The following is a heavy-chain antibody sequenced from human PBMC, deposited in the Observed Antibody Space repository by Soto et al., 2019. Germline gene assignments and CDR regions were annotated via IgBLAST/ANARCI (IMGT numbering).Heavy chain of an antibody. D-gene: IGHD3-16*01. CDR3: TSLDSDYGQFDY. J-gene: IGHJ4*02. CDR1: GFTFTGAW. Sequence: GGSLRLSCEASGFTFTGAWMNWVRQAPGKGLEWVGRIRSKTDGGTADYAAPVKGRFTISRDDSQNTLYLQMNSLKTHDTAVYYCTSLDSDYGQFDYWGPGTLVTVSS. CDR2: IRSKTDGGTA. V-gene: IGHV3-15*01.